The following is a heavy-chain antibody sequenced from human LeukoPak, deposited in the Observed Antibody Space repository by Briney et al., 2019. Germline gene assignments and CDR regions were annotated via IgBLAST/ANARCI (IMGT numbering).Heavy chain of an antibody. V-gene: IGHV1-46*01. CDR3: AREGTTTDASDI. CDR1: GYTFTSYY. Sequence: ASVKVSCKASGYTFTSYYMHWVRQAPGQGLEWMGIINPSGGSTSYAQKFQGRVTMTRDTSTSAVYMELSSLRSEDTAVYYCAREGTTTDASDIWGQGTMVTVSS. CDR2: INPSGGST. J-gene: IGHJ3*02. D-gene: IGHD1-26*01.